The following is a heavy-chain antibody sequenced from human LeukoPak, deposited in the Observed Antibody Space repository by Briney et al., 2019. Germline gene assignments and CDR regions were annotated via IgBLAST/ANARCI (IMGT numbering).Heavy chain of an antibody. V-gene: IGHV4-38-2*02. Sequence: SETLSLTCTVSGYSISSGRYWAWIRQPPGKGLEWIGSITHSGYTNYNPSLKSRVTISVDMSKNHFSLQLSSVTAADTAVYYCARSYASSWYWNWFDPWGQGTLVTVSS. CDR1: GYSISSGRY. J-gene: IGHJ5*02. D-gene: IGHD6-13*01. CDR2: ITHSGYT. CDR3: ARSYASSWYWNWFDP.